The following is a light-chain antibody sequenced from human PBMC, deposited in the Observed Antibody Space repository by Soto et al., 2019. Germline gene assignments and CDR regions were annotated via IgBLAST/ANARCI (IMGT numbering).Light chain of an antibody. V-gene: IGKV2-28*01. CDR2: LGS. J-gene: IGKJ1*01. CDR1: QSLLHSNGYNY. Sequence: DIVMTQSPLSLPVTPGEPASISCSSRQSLLHSNGYNYLDWYLQKPGQSPQXLIYLGSNRASGVPDRFSGSGSGTDFTLKISRVEAEDVGVYYCMQALQTLWTLGQGTKVDIK. CDR3: MQALQTLWT.